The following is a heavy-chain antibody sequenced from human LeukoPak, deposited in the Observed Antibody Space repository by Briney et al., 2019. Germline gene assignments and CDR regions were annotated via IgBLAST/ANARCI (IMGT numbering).Heavy chain of an antibody. CDR3: AREFRAAGFFQY. V-gene: IGHV4-59*06. CDR1: GGSISNYY. D-gene: IGHD6-13*01. Sequence: PSETLSLTCTVSGGSISNYYWSWIRQPPGKGLEWIGYIYYSGTTYYNPSLKSRVTISVDTSNNQFSLNLTSVTAADTAVYYCAREFRAAGFFQYWGQGALVTVSS. CDR2: IYYSGTT. J-gene: IGHJ4*02.